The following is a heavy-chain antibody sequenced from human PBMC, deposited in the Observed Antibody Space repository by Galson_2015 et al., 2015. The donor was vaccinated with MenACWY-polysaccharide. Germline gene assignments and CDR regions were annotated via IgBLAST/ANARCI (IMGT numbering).Heavy chain of an antibody. J-gene: IGHJ4*02. CDR1: GFTFSNYD. V-gene: IGHV3-30*02. CDR2: IRYDGSSK. Sequence: SLRLSCAASGFTFSNYDMHWVRQAPGKGLEWVAFIRYDGSSKYYEDSVKGRFTISRDNSKNTLYLQMNSLRTEDTAMYYCAKVGYISGWYGGLDYWGQG. D-gene: IGHD6-19*01. CDR3: AKVGYISGWYGGLDY.